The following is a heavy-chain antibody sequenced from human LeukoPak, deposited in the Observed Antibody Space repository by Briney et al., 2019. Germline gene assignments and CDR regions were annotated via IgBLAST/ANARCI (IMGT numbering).Heavy chain of an antibody. CDR2: INPNSGGT. V-gene: IGHV1-2*02. CDR1: GYTFTGYY. J-gene: IGHJ4*02. CDR3: ARVGYYYGSGSREFDY. D-gene: IGHD3-10*01. Sequence: ASVKVSCKASGYTFTGYYMHWVRQAPGQGLEWMGWINPNSGGTNYAQKFQGRVTMTRDTSISTAYMELSRLRSDDTAVYYCARVGYYYGSGSREFDYWGQGTLVTVSS.